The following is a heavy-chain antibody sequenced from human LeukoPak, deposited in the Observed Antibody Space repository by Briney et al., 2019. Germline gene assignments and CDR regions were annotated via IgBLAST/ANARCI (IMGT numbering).Heavy chain of an antibody. CDR1: GYTFTSYY. CDR2: INPSGGST. CDR3: ARGIYDDSSGYYYSHFDY. V-gene: IGHV1-46*01. D-gene: IGHD3-22*01. J-gene: IGHJ4*02. Sequence: ASVKVSCKASGYTFTSYYMHWVRQAPGQGLEWMGIINPSGGSTSYAQKFQGRVTMTRDMSTSTVYMELSSLRSEDTAVYYCARGIYDDSSGYYYSHFDYWGQGTLVTVSS.